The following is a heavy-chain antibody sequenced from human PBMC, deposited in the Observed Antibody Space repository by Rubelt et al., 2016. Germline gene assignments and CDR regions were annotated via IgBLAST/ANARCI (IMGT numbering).Heavy chain of an antibody. D-gene: IGHD3-10*01. CDR2: IYHSGST. J-gene: IGHJ4*02. Sequence: KGLQWIGEIYHSGSTNYNPSLKSRLTISVDTSKNQFSLKLRSVTAADTAVYYCARRPQYYYGSGTWGYFDYWGQGTLVTVSS. CDR3: ARRPQYYYGSGTWGYFDY. V-gene: IGHV4-34*13.